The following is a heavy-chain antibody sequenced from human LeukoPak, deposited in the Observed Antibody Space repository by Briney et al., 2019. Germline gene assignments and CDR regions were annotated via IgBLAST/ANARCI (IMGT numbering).Heavy chain of an antibody. CDR1: GSTFSGFS. Sequence: GGSLRLSCAASGSTFSGFSMSWVRQSPTKGLEWVANIKQDGSERYYVDSVKGRFTISRDNAKNTLYLQMNSLRVEDTAVYYCAKDSGSYWGSFDYWGQGTLVTVSS. J-gene: IGHJ4*02. V-gene: IGHV3-7*03. CDR2: IKQDGSER. CDR3: AKDSGSYWGSFDY. D-gene: IGHD1-26*01.